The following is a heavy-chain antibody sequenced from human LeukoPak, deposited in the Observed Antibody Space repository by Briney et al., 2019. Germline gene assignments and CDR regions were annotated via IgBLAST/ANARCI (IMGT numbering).Heavy chain of an antibody. CDR1: GYTFTGFY. J-gene: IGHJ4*02. V-gene: IGHV1-2*02. D-gene: IGHD6-13*01. Sequence: ASVRVSCKASGYTFTGFYVHRLRQAPGRGLEWLGWINPESGVTHYAQNFQGRVTMTRATSINTAYMELRSLTSDDTAVYYCTRTHLAEDGARPIDYWGQGTLVTVSS. CDR2: INPESGVT. CDR3: TRTHLAEDGARPIDY.